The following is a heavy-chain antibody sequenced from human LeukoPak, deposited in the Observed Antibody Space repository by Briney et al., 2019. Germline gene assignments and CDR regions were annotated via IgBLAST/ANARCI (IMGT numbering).Heavy chain of an antibody. CDR3: ARDDRLSSYYGSGSVFDY. CDR2: ISSSSSTI. J-gene: IGHJ4*02. CDR1: GFTFSSYS. V-gene: IGHV3-48*01. Sequence: PGGSLRLSCAASGFTFSSYSMNWVRQAPGKGLEWVSYISSSSSTIYYAESVKGRFTISRDNAKNSLYLQMNSLRAEDTAVYYCARDDRLSSYYGSGSVFDYWGQGTLVTVSS. D-gene: IGHD3-10*01.